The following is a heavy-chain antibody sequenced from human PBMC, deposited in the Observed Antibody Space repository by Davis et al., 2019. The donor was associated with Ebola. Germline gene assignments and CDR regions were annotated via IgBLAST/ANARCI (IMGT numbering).Heavy chain of an antibody. CDR1: GFSFSSYT. J-gene: IGHJ6*03. CDR3: ARVVGYCSSTSCLYYYYYYMDV. Sequence: GESLKISCAASGFSFSSYTMNWARQAPGKGLEWVSYISSSSITKYYADSVKGRFTISRDNSKNTLYLQMNSLRAEDTAVYYCARVVGYCSSTSCLYYYYYYMDVWGKGTTVTVSS. D-gene: IGHD2-2*01. CDR2: ISSSSITK. V-gene: IGHV3-48*01.